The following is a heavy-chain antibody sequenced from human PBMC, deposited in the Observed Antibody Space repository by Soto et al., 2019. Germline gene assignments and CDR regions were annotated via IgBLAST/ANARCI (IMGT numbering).Heavy chain of an antibody. J-gene: IGHJ5*02. D-gene: IGHD3-10*01. CDR3: ARGAALGSLAGTTGPRHWFDP. CDR1: GGTFSSYA. V-gene: IGHV1-69*06. CDR2: IIPIFGTA. Sequence: QVQLVQSGAEVKKPGSSVKVSCKASGGTFSSYAISWVRQAPGQGLEWMGGIIPIFGTANYAQKFQGRVRITADKSTSTAYRERSGLRSEDRAVYYCARGAALGSLAGTTGPRHWFDPWGQGTLVTVSS.